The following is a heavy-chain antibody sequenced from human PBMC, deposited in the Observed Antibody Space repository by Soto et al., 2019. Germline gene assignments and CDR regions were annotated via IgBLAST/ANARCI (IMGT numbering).Heavy chain of an antibody. J-gene: IGHJ4*02. CDR3: ARWGAYTAGIDY. D-gene: IGHD5-18*01. CDR1: GYTFTSYA. Sequence: ASVKVSCKASGYTFTSYAMHWVRQAPGQRLEWMGWINAGNGNTKYSQKFQGRVTITRDTSASTAYMELSSLRSEDTAVYYCARWGAYTAGIDYWGQGTLVTVSS. V-gene: IGHV1-3*01. CDR2: INAGNGNT.